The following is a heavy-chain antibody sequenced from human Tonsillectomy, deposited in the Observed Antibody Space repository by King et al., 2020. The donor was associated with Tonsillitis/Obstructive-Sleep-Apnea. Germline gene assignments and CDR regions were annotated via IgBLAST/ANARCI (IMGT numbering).Heavy chain of an antibody. CDR2: IIPIFGTA. V-gene: IGHV1-69*01. J-gene: IGHJ4*02. CDR1: GGTFSSYA. Sequence: QLVQSGAEVKKPGSSVKVSCKASGGTFSSYAISWVRQAPGQGLEWMGGIIPIFGTANYAQKFQGRVTITADESTSTAYMELSSLGSEDTAVYYCARYSPSGGSSWISYFDYWGQGTLVTVSS. CDR3: ARYSPSGGSSWISYFDY. D-gene: IGHD6-13*01.